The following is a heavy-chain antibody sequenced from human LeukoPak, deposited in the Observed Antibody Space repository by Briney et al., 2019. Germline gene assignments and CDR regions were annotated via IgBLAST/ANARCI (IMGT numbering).Heavy chain of an antibody. CDR1: GFTFITYA. D-gene: IGHD3-10*01. Sequence: GGSLRLSCAASGFTFITYAMHWVRQAPGKGLEWVAVISYDGSNKYYADSVKGRFTISRDNSKNTLYLQMNSLRAEDTAVYYCVRDSNYYGSGSHPDYWGQGTLVTVSS. CDR2: ISYDGSNK. J-gene: IGHJ4*02. V-gene: IGHV3-30*04. CDR3: VRDSNYYGSGSHPDY.